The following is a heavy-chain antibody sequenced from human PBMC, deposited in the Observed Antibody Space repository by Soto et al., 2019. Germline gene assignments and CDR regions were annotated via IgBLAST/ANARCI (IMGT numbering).Heavy chain of an antibody. CDR2: IYHSGST. CDR1: GGSISSGGYS. V-gene: IGHV4-30-2*01. CDR3: AREARWLQPLGAFDI. J-gene: IGHJ3*02. Sequence: PSETLSLTCAVSGGSISSGGYSWSWIRQPPGKGLEWIGYIYHSGSTYYNPSLKSRVTISVDRSKNQFSLKLSSVTAADTAVYYCAREARWLQPLGAFDIWGQGTMVTVSS. D-gene: IGHD5-12*01.